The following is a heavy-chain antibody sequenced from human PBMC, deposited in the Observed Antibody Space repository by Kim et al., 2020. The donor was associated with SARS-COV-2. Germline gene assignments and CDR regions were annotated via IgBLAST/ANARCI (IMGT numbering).Heavy chain of an antibody. CDR2: VFYTGTT. Sequence: SETLSLTCIVSGDSINGYYWSWIRQTPGKGLEWIGYVFYTGTTNYNPSLTSWATISVDPSQNQFSLELTSVTAADPAMYYCARRDGQLGSHFYYCGQG. J-gene: IGHJ4*02. CDR3: ARRDGQLGSHFYY. D-gene: IGHD3-10*01. V-gene: IGHV4-59*08. CDR1: GDSINGYY.